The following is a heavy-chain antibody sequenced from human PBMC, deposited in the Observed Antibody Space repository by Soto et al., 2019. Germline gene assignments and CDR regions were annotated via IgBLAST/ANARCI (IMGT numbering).Heavy chain of an antibody. CDR1: GYTFTGHY. CDR3: ARREDYSRMDV. J-gene: IGHJ6*02. CDR2: TNPNTGDA. D-gene: IGHD4-4*01. Sequence: ASVKVSCKASGYTFTGHYIHWVRQAPGQGLEWMGWTNPNTGDANSAQKFQGRVTMTRDTAISTVYMDLRSLTFDDTAVYYCARREDYSRMDVWGQGTKITVSS. V-gene: IGHV1-2*02.